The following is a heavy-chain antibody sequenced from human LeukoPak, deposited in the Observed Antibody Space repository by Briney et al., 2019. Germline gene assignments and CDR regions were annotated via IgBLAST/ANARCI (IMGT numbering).Heavy chain of an antibody. CDR2: IYYSGST. V-gene: IGHV4-59*01. Sequence: SETLSLTCTVSGGSISSYYWSWIRQPPGKGLEGIGYIYYSGSTKYNPSLKSRVTISVHTSKNQFSLKLSSVTAADTAVYYCARWQQWLVPTQGMDVWGKGTTVTVSS. D-gene: IGHD6-19*01. CDR3: ARWQQWLVPTQGMDV. J-gene: IGHJ6*04. CDR1: GGSISSYY.